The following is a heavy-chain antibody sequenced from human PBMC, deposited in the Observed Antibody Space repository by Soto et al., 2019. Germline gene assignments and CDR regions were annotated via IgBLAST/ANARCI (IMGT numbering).Heavy chain of an antibody. V-gene: IGHV4-30-4*01. D-gene: IGHD5-12*01. CDR1: GGSISSGDYY. J-gene: IGHJ4*02. CDR3: ARGGRGYDLSFDY. CDR2: IYYSGST. Sequence: SETLSLTCTVSGGSISSGDYYWSWIRQPPGKGLEWIGYIYYSGSTYYNPSLKSRVTISVDTSKNQFSLKLSSVTAADTAVYYCARGGRGYDLSFDYWGQGTLVTVSS.